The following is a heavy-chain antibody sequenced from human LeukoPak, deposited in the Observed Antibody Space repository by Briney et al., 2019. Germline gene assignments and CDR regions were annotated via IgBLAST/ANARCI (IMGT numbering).Heavy chain of an antibody. Sequence: GESLRLSCAASGFTFTEYSIIWVRHAPGKGLEWVSFISDISDRSSTIHYADSVKGRFTISRDNAERSVYLQMNSLRADDTAVYYCARVRGPTLKTCYMDVWGTGTTVTVCS. CDR3: ARVRGPTLKTCYMDV. CDR2: ISDRSSTI. CDR1: GFTFTEYS. J-gene: IGHJ6*03. D-gene: IGHD3-10*01. V-gene: IGHV3-48*04.